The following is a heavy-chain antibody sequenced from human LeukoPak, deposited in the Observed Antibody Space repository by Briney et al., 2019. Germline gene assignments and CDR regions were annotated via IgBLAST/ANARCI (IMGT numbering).Heavy chain of an antibody. Sequence: SETLSLTCAVYGGSFSGYYWSWIRQPPGKGLEWIGEINHSGSTNYDPSLKSRVTISVDTSKNQFSLKLSSVTAADTAVYYCARGGEVPAAIGLDYWGQGTLVTVSS. CDR3: ARGGEVPAAIGLDY. J-gene: IGHJ4*02. CDR1: GGSFSGYY. D-gene: IGHD2-2*01. CDR2: INHSGST. V-gene: IGHV4-34*01.